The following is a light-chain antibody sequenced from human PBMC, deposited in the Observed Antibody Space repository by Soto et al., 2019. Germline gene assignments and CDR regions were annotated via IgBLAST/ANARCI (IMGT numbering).Light chain of an antibody. CDR2: EVS. CDR3: SSYAGSNNFV. Sequence: QSALAQAPSASGSPGQSVTISCTGTSSDIGAYIYVSWYQQHPGKAPKLMISEVSRRPSGVPERFSGSKSGNTASLTVSGLQADDEAHYYCSSYAGSNNFVFGTGTKVTV. J-gene: IGLJ1*01. CDR1: SSDIGAYIY. V-gene: IGLV2-8*01.